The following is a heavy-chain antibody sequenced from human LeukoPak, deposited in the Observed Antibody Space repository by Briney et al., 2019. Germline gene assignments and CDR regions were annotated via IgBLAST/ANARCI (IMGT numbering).Heavy chain of an antibody. D-gene: IGHD5-18*01. CDR1: GFTFSSYG. CDR3: ARESGALTMVTDAFDV. CDR2: ISGSSDSI. V-gene: IGHV3-21*01. Sequence: GGSLRLSCAVSGFTFSSYGMNWVRQAPGKGLEWVSSISGSSDSIYYADSVTGRFTISRDNAKNSLYVQMNSLGAEDTAVYYCARESGALTMVTDAFDVWGQGTMVTVSS. J-gene: IGHJ3*01.